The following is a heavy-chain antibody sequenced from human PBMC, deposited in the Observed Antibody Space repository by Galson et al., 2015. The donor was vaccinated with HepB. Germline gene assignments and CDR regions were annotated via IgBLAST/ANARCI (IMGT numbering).Heavy chain of an antibody. V-gene: IGHV3-48*03. CDR2: ISVSGSTI. CDR1: GFTFSSYE. J-gene: IGHJ4*02. Sequence: SLRLSCAASGFTFSSYEMNWVRQAPGKGLECVSYISVSGSTIYYADSVKGRFTISRDNAKNSLYLQMNSLRAEDTAVYYCARAKHPCGTMAFDCWGQGTLVTVSS. D-gene: IGHD1-7*01. CDR3: ARAKHPCGTMAFDC.